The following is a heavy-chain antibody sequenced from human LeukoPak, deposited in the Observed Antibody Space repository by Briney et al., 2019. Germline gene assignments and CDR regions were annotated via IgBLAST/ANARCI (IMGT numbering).Heavy chain of an antibody. V-gene: IGHV3-9*01. CDR2: ISWNSGSI. CDR3: ARASWPQAYDY. Sequence: GGSLRLSCAASGFTFDDYAMHWVRQAPGKGLEWVSGISWNSGSIGYADSVKGRFTVSRDNSKNTLYLQMNSLRAEDTAVYYCARASWPQAYDYWGQGTLVTVSS. CDR1: GFTFDDYA. D-gene: IGHD5-24*01. J-gene: IGHJ4*02.